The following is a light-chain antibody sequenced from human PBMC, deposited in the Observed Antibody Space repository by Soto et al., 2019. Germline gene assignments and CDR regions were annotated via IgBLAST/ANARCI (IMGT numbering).Light chain of an antibody. CDR1: SGSIASNY. J-gene: IGLJ2*01. CDR3: QSFDINNVV. V-gene: IGLV6-57*04. CDR2: EDS. Sequence: NFMLTQPHSVSESPGKTVTISCTRSSGSIASNYVQWYQQRPGSAPTPAIYEDSQRPSGVPDRFSGSIDSSSNSASLTISRLQTEDEADYYCQSFDINNVVFGGGTKLTVL.